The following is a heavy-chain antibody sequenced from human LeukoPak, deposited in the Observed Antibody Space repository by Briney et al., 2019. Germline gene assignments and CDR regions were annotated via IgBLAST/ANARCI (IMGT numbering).Heavy chain of an antibody. J-gene: IGHJ6*03. CDR1: GGSISSSSYY. CDR2: IYYSGST. Sequence: SETLSLTCTVSGGSISSSSYYWGWIRQPPGKGLEWIGSIYYSGSTYYNPSLKSRVTISVDTSKNQFSLKLSSVTAADTAVYYCARSYSGSYFYYYYYMDVWGKGTTVTVSS. V-gene: IGHV4-39*07. D-gene: IGHD1-26*01. CDR3: ARSYSGSYFYYYYYMDV.